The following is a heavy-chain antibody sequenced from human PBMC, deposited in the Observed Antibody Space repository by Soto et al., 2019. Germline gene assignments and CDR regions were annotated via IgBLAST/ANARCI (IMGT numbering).Heavy chain of an antibody. CDR3: ARGWSVDYDSSGIDY. CDR1: GYTFTGYY. D-gene: IGHD3-22*01. Sequence: QVQLVQSGAEVKKPGASVKVSCKASGYTFTGYYMHWVRQAPGQGLEWMGWINPNSGGTNYAQKFQGWVTMTRDTSISTAYMELSRLRSDDTAVYYCARGWSVDYDSSGIDYWGQGTLVTVSS. CDR2: INPNSGGT. V-gene: IGHV1-2*04. J-gene: IGHJ4*02.